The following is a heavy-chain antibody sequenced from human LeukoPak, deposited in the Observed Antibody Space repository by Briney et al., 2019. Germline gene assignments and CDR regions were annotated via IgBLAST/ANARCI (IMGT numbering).Heavy chain of an antibody. V-gene: IGHV2-5*02. CDR1: GFSLNTRGVG. J-gene: IGHJ3*01. CDR2: IYWDDDK. D-gene: IGHD6-6*01. CDR3: VRRGVVLSVGGTFDF. Sequence: SGPALVKPTQTLTLTCTFSGFSLNTRGVGVGWIRQPPGKALEWLALIYWDDDKRYSPSLQTRLTITKDTSKNQVVLTMTNVDPVDTATYYCVRRGVVLSVGGTFDFWGQGTMVAVSS.